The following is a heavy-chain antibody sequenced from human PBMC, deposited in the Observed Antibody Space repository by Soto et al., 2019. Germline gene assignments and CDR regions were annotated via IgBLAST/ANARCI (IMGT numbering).Heavy chain of an antibody. Sequence: GVSLRLSGVDSGYTFGGSAFHWVRQASGKGLEWVGRIRGKANSYETAYAESVKGRFTISRDDSKNTAFLQMNSLKTEDTAVYYCTSRYCSSASCHTWGQGTRVTVAS. V-gene: IGHV3-73*01. J-gene: IGHJ5*02. CDR1: GYTFGGSA. CDR3: TSRYCSSASCHT. CDR2: IRGKANSYET. D-gene: IGHD2-2*01.